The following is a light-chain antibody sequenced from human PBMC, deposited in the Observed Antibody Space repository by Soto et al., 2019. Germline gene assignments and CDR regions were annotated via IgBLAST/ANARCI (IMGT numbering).Light chain of an antibody. Sequence: EIVLTQSPGTLSLSPGERATLSCRASQSVNSNYLAWYQQKRGQAPRLLIYGASSRATGIPDRFSGSGSGTDFTLTISRREPADVAVYYCQESPRTFGQGTKVEIK. CDR1: QSVNSNY. CDR2: GAS. J-gene: IGKJ1*01. V-gene: IGKV3-20*01. CDR3: QESPRT.